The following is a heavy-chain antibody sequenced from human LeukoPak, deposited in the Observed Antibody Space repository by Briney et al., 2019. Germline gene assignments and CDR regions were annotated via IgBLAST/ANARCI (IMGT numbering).Heavy chain of an antibody. D-gene: IGHD2-21*01. CDR1: GGTFSSYA. Sequence: SVKVSCKASGGTFSSYAINWVRQAPGQRLEWMGRIIPIFGIANYAQKFQGRVTITADKSTSTAYMELSSLRSEDTAVYYCARWLGADCGRDCYDYWGQGTLVTVSS. J-gene: IGHJ4*02. V-gene: IGHV1-69*04. CDR3: ARWLGADCGRDCYDY. CDR2: IIPIFGIA.